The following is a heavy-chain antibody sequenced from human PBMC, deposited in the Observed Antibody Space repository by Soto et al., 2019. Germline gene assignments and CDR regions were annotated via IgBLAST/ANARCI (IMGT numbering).Heavy chain of an antibody. CDR3: ARGLYGNAVDILTGYWAYYYGMDV. CDR2: IYYSGST. CDR1: GGSISSYY. Sequence: SETLSLTCTVSGGSISSYYWSWIRQPPGKGLEWIGYIYYSGSTNYNPSLKSRVTISVDTSKNQFSLKLSSVTAADTAVYYCARGLYGNAVDILTGYWAYYYGMDVWGQGTTVTAP. J-gene: IGHJ6*02. D-gene: IGHD3-9*01. V-gene: IGHV4-59*01.